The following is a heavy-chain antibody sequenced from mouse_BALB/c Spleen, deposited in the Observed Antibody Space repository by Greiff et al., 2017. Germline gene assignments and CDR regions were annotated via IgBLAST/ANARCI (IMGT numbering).Heavy chain of an antibody. CDR2: IYPGDGDT. J-gene: IGHJ2*01. Sequence: QVQLKESGAELARPGASVKLSCKASGYTFTSYWMQWVKQRPGQGLEWIGAIYPGDGDTRYTQKFKGKATLTADKSSSTAYMQLSSLASEDSAVYYCARESDYWGQGTTLTVSS. V-gene: IGHV1-87*01. CDR1: GYTFTSYW. CDR3: ARESDY.